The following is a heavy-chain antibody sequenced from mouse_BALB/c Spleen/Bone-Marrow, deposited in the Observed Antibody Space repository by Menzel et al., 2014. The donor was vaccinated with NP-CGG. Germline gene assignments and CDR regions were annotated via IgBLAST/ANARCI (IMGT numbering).Heavy chain of an antibody. V-gene: IGHV4-1*02. D-gene: IGHD1-1*01. CDR1: GFDSSRYW. CDR2: INPDSSTI. J-gene: IGHJ3*01. Sequence: EVQLVESGGGLVQPGGSLKLSCAASGFDSSRYWMSWVRQAPGKGLEWIGEINPDSSTINHTPSLKDKFIISRDNAKNTLYLQMSKVRSEDTALYYCARLSYYGRFAYWGQGTLVTVSA. CDR3: ARLSYYGRFAY.